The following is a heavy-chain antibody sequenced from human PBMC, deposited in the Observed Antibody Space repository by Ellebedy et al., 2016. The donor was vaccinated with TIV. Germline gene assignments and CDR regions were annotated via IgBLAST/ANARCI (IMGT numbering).Heavy chain of an antibody. Sequence: PGGSLRLSCAASGFNFRSYWMAWVRQAPGKGLEWVAKIRQEGDEIYYVDSVKGRFTISRDNAKNSLYLQMTSLRVEDTAVYYCARRGRYGDYAVQINNWFDRWGQGTLVTVYS. D-gene: IGHD4-17*01. V-gene: IGHV3-7*01. J-gene: IGHJ5*02. CDR3: ARRGRYGDYAVQINNWFDR. CDR1: GFNFRSYW. CDR2: IRQEGDEI.